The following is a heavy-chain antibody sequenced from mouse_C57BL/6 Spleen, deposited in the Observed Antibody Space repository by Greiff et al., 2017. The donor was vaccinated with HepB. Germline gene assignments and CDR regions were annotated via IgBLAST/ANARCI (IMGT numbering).Heavy chain of an antibody. CDR1: GFNIKNTY. CDR2: IDPANGNT. D-gene: IGHD2-1*01. J-gene: IGHJ3*01. CDR3: ARDGGCYYGNYFAWFAY. V-gene: IGHV14-3*01. Sequence: VQLQQSVAELVRPGASVKLSCTASGFNIKNTYMHWVKQRPEQGLEWIGRIDPANGNTKYAPKFQGKATITADTSSNTAYLQLSSLTSEDTAIYYGARDGGCYYGNYFAWFAYWGQGTLVTVSA.